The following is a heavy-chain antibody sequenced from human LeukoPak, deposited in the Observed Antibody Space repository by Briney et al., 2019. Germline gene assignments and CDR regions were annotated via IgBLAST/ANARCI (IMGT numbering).Heavy chain of an antibody. D-gene: IGHD6-13*01. CDR1: GYTFTSYG. J-gene: IGHJ4*02. Sequence: ASVKVSCKASGYTFTSYGISWVRQAPGQGLEWMGWISAYNGNTNYAQKLQGRVTMTTDTSTSTAYMELRSLRSDDTAVYYCARVSAIAAAGNPNDYWGQGTPVTVSS. CDR2: ISAYNGNT. CDR3: ARVSAIAAAGNPNDY. V-gene: IGHV1-18*01.